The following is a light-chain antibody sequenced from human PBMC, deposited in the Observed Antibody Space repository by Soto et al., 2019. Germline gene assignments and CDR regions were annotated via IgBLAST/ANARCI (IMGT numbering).Light chain of an antibody. V-gene: IGKV3-11*01. CDR2: DAS. Sequence: EIVLTQSPATLSLSPGERATLSCRASQSVSSYLAWYQQKPGQAPRLLIYDASNRATGIPARFSGSGSGTDFPLTSSRLEPEVFAYYYCQRSSSSRYTFGQGTKLEIK. CDR1: QSVSSY. J-gene: IGKJ2*01. CDR3: QRSSSSRYT.